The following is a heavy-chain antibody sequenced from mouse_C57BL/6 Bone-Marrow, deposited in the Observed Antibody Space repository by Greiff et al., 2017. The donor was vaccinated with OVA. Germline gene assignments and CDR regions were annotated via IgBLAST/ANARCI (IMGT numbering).Heavy chain of an antibody. J-gene: IGHJ1*03. D-gene: IGHD1-1*01. CDR1: GYTFTSYW. CDR3: ARNDYYGSSPFSYWYFDV. Sequence: VQLQQSGAELVMPGASVKLSCKASGYTFTSYWMHWVKQRPGQGLEWIGEIDPSDSYTNYNQKFKGKSTLTVDKSSSTAYMQLSSLTSEDSAVYYCARNDYYGSSPFSYWYFDVWGTGTTVTVSS. CDR2: IDPSDSYT. V-gene: IGHV1-69*01.